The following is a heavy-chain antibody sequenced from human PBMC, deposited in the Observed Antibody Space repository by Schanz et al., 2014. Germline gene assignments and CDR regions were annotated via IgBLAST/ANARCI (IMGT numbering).Heavy chain of an antibody. CDR2: FDAHDGRA. CDR3: AKTLFPGGTQTFGN. J-gene: IGHJ4*02. CDR1: GFSFGNYG. Sequence: EVQLLESGGGLVQPGGSLRLSCEASGFSFGNYGMSWVRQAPGKGLEWVSGFDAHDGRAYYADSAKGRFTISRDNSKSTLYVEMNSLRVEDTAVYYCAKTLFPGGTQTFGNWGRGPLVNVSS. D-gene: IGHD2-8*02. V-gene: IGHV3-23*01.